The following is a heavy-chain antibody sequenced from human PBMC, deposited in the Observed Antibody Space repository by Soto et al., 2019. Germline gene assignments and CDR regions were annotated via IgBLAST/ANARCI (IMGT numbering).Heavy chain of an antibody. J-gene: IGHJ4*02. V-gene: IGHV3-9*01. CDR3: AKDKVPAAIRGGSFDY. D-gene: IGHD2-2*02. CDR2: ISWNSGSI. Sequence: PRLSCAASGFTFDDYAMHWVRQAPGKGLEWVSGISWNSGSIGYADSVKGRFTISRDNAKNSLYLQMNSLRAEDTALYYCAKDKVPAAIRGGSFDYWGQGTLVTVSS. CDR1: GFTFDDYA.